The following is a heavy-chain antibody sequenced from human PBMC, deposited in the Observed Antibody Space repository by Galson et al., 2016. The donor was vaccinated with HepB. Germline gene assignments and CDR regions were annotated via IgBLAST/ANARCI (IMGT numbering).Heavy chain of an antibody. CDR2: IWFDGTDK. CDR1: GFIFSNYG. D-gene: IGHD2-21*02. Sequence: SLRLSCAASGFIFSNYGMQWIRQAPGKGLEWLAVIWFDGTDKYYADSVKGRFTISRDNSRNTLYLQINSLRSEDTGVYYCARGDCGGDCYSSWGQGTLVTVSS. V-gene: IGHV3-33*01. J-gene: IGHJ5*02. CDR3: ARGDCGGDCYSS.